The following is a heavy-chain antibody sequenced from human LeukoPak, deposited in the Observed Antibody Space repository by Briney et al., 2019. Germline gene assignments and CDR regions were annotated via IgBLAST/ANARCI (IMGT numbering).Heavy chain of an antibody. Sequence: GASVKASCKASGYTFTGYYMHWVRQAPGQGLEWMGLSNPNSGGTNYAQKFQGRVTMNRYTSISTAYTAMSRMRSDDTAVYYCARGPGCELGYWGQGTLVTVSS. CDR3: ARGPGCELGY. CDR2: SNPNSGGT. CDR1: GYTFTGYY. V-gene: IGHV1-2*02. D-gene: IGHD1-26*01. J-gene: IGHJ4*02.